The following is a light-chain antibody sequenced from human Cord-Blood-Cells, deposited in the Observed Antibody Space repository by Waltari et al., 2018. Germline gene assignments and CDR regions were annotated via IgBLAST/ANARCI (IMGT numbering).Light chain of an antibody. J-gene: IGLJ3*02. Sequence: QSVLTQPPSASATPGQRVTISCSGSSSNIGSNTVNCYQQLPGTAPKLLIYSNNQRPSGVPDRFSGSKSGTSASLAISGLQSEDEADYYCAAWDDSLNGWVFGGGTKLTVL. CDR2: SNN. V-gene: IGLV1-44*01. CDR3: AAWDDSLNGWV. CDR1: SSNIGSNT.